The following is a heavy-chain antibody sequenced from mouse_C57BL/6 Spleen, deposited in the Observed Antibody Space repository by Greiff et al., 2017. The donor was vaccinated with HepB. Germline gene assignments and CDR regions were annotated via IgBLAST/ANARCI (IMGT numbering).Heavy chain of an antibody. Sequence: QVQLQQPGAELVKPGASVKLSCKASGYTFTSYWMHWVKQRPGQGLEWIGMIHPNSGSTNYNEKFKSKATLTVDKSSSTAYMQLSSLTSEDSAVYYCASPLYYDYDVYYAMDYWGQGTSVTVSS. CDR2: IHPNSGST. CDR1: GYTFTSYW. V-gene: IGHV1-64*01. J-gene: IGHJ4*01. CDR3: ASPLYYDYDVYYAMDY. D-gene: IGHD2-4*01.